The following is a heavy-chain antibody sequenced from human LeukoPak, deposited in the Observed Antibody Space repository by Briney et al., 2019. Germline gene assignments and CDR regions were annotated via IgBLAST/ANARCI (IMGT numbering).Heavy chain of an antibody. CDR2: IIPIFGTA. D-gene: IGHD3-10*01. V-gene: IGHV1-69*05. J-gene: IGHJ6*03. CDR3: ASSYGSGSGYYYYYYMDV. CDR1: GGTFSSYA. Sequence: ASVKVSCKASGGTFSSYAISWVRQAPGQGLEWMGGIIPIFGTANYAQKFQGRVTITTDESTSTAYMELRSLRSEDTAVYYCASSYGSGSGYYYYYYMDVWGKGTTVTVSS.